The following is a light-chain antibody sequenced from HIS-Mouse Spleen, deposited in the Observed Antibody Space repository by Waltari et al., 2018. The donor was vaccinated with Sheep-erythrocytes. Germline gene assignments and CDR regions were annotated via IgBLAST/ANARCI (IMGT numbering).Light chain of an antibody. J-gene: IGLJ3*02. CDR2: QDS. CDR3: QAWDSSTAWV. V-gene: IGLV3-1*01. CDR1: KLGDKY. Sequence: SYELTQRPSVSVSPGQTASITCSGDKLGDKYACWYQQKPGQSPVLVIYQDSKRPSGIPGRFSGSNSGNTATLTISGTQAMDEADYYCQAWDSSTAWVFGGGTKLTVL.